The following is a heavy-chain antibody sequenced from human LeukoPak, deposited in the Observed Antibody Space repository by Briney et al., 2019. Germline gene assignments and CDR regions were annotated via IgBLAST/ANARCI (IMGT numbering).Heavy chain of an antibody. J-gene: IGHJ4*02. Sequence: SVKVSCKASGGTLSSYAISWVRQAPGQGLEWMGGIIPIFGTANYAQKFQGRVTITADKSTSTAYMELGSLRSEDTAVYYCARTRSSSSSWYGQFDYWGQGTLVTVSS. CDR1: GGTLSSYA. CDR2: IIPIFGTA. CDR3: ARTRSSSSSWYGQFDY. V-gene: IGHV1-69*06. D-gene: IGHD6-13*01.